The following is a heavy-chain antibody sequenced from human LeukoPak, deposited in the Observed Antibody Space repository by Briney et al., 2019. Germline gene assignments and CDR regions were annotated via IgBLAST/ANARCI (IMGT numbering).Heavy chain of an antibody. V-gene: IGHV1-2*06. J-gene: IGHJ4*02. CDR3: ARGDYGDYVLDY. CDR2: INPNSGGT. D-gene: IGHD4-17*01. CDR1: GYTFTGYY. Sequence: ASVKVSCKASGYTFTGYYMHWVRQAPGQGLEWMGRINPNSGGTNYAQKFQGRVTMTRDTSISTAYMELSRLRSDDTAVYYCARGDYGDYVLDYWGQGTLVTVSS.